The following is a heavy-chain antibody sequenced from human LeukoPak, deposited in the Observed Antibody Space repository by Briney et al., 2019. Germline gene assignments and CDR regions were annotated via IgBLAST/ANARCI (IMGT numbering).Heavy chain of an antibody. J-gene: IGHJ1*01. Sequence: GASVKVSCKVSGYTLTELSMHWVRQAPGKGLEWMGGFDPEDGETIYAQKFQGRDTMTEDTSTDTAYMELSSLRSEDTAVYYCATTHYYDSSGYWFQHWGQGTLVTVSS. CDR1: GYTLTELS. D-gene: IGHD3-22*01. CDR2: FDPEDGET. V-gene: IGHV1-24*01. CDR3: ATTHYYDSSGYWFQH.